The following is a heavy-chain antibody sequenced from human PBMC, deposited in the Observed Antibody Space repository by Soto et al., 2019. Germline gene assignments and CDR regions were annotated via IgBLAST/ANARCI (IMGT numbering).Heavy chain of an antibody. J-gene: IGHJ4*02. V-gene: IGHV1-69*01. D-gene: IGHD3-10*01. CDR2: IIPIFGTA. Sequence: QVQLVQSGAEVKKPGSSVKVSCKASGGTFSSYAISWVRQAPGQGLEWMGGIIPIFGTANYSQKFQGRVTITADESTSTAYMELSSLRSEDTAVYYCASLRTMVRGVITPDYWGQGTLVTVSS. CDR1: GGTFSSYA. CDR3: ASLRTMVRGVITPDY.